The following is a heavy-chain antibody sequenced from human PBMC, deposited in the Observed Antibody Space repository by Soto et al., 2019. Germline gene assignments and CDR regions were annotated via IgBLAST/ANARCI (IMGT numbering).Heavy chain of an antibody. CDR1: GNRFSDYG. V-gene: IGHV1-18*01. Sequence: QAQLVQSGAEVKKPGASVKVSCKASGNRFSDYGFNWVRQAPGRGLEWMGWISGYNAKANYAESLQGRVTLTTDTSTSTVYMELRSLTSDDTAVYFCATDPHFFTTSSFGDSWGQGTLVTVSS. CDR2: ISGYNAKA. D-gene: IGHD3-3*01. CDR3: ATDPHFFTTSSFGDS. J-gene: IGHJ4*02.